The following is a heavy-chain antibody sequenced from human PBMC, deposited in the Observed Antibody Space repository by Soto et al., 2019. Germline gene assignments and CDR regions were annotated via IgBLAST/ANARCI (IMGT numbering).Heavy chain of an antibody. V-gene: IGHV2-5*02. CDR2: VYWDDDK. CDR1: GFSLNSRGVG. CDR3: VHRGPVDETGMGFDF. Sequence: QITLRESGPALVKPTQTLTLTCTFSGFSLNSRGVGVGWVRQPPGKALEWLAIVYWDDDKRYRPSLRSRLSIRKYTPKNQVVLTLTNTDPVDTAKYYCVHRGPVDETGMGFDFWGQGSLVTVSS. J-gene: IGHJ4*02. D-gene: IGHD3-9*01.